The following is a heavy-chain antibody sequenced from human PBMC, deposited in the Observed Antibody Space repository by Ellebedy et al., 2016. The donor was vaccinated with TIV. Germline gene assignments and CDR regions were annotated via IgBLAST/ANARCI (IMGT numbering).Heavy chain of an antibody. D-gene: IGHD1-26*01. J-gene: IGHJ4*02. V-gene: IGHV2-70*11. CDR1: GFSLSTSGMC. CDR2: IDWVDDK. Sequence: SGPTLVXPTQTLTLTCTVSGFSLSTSGMCVSWIRQPPGTALEWLARIDWVDDKYYGTSLKTRLTISKDTSKTQVVLTMTNMDPVDTATYYCARTAAYSGMEVRDFDYWGQGTLVTVSS. CDR3: ARTAAYSGMEVRDFDY.